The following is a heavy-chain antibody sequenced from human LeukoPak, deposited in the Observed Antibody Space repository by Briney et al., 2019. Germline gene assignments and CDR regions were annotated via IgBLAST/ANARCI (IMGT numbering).Heavy chain of an antibody. CDR1: GGTFTSYA. J-gene: IGHJ5*02. CDR2: IIPIFGTA. D-gene: IGHD3-22*01. Sequence: SVKVSSTASGGTFTSYAISWVRQAPGQGLEWMGGIIPIFGTANYAQKFQGRVTITTDESTSTAYMELSSLRSEDTAVYYCARDRGTMIVGSWFDPWGQGTLVTVSS. V-gene: IGHV1-69*05. CDR3: ARDRGTMIVGSWFDP.